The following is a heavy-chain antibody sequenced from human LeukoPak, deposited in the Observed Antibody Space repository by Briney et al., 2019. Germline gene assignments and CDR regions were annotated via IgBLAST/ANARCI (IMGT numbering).Heavy chain of an antibody. CDR1: GGTFSSYA. J-gene: IGHJ4*02. Sequence: ASVKVSCKASGGTFSSYAISWVRQAPGKGLEWMGGFDPEDGETIYAQKFQGRVTMTEDTSTDTAYMELSSLRSEDTAVYYCATIGGFEDYWGQGTLVTVSS. D-gene: IGHD3-3*01. CDR3: ATIGGFEDY. V-gene: IGHV1-24*01. CDR2: FDPEDGET.